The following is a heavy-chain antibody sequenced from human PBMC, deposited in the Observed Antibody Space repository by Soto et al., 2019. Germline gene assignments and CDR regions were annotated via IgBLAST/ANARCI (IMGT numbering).Heavy chain of an antibody. CDR2: ITWNSGSI. Sequence: EVQLVESGGGLVQPGRSLKLSCAASGFTFHDYAMHWVRQGQGKGLEWVSGITWNSGSIDYADSVKGRFTISRDKAKNSLYLQMNSLRPEDTALYYCAKDIREYSSGWTYFDYWGHGTLVTVSS. J-gene: IGHJ4*01. CDR1: GFTFHDYA. V-gene: IGHV3-9*01. D-gene: IGHD6-19*01. CDR3: AKDIREYSSGWTYFDY.